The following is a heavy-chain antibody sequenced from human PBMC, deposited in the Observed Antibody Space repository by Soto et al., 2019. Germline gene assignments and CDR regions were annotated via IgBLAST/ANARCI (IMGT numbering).Heavy chain of an antibody. J-gene: IGHJ6*02. CDR2: INHSGST. Sequence: ASETLSLTCAVYGGSFSGYYWSWIRQPPGKGLEWIGEINHSGSTNYNPSLKSRVTISVDTSKNQFSLKLSSVTAADTAVYYCARARITIFGVVITGEGYYYGMDVWGRGTTVTVSS. D-gene: IGHD3-3*01. V-gene: IGHV4-34*01. CDR1: GGSFSGYY. CDR3: ARARITIFGVVITGEGYYYGMDV.